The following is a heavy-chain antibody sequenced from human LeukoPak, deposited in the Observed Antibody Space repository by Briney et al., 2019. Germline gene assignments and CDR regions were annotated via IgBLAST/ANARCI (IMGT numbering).Heavy chain of an antibody. CDR1: GFTFSGDA. Sequence: PGGSLRLSCAASGFTFSGDAMSWVRQAPGKGLEWVSGISGSGGSTYHADSVKGRFTISRDNSKNTLYLQMNSLRAEDTAVYYCAKLGSFSFQYWGQGTLVTVSS. J-gene: IGHJ1*01. CDR3: AKLGSFSFQY. D-gene: IGHD3-10*01. CDR2: ISGSGGST. V-gene: IGHV3-23*01.